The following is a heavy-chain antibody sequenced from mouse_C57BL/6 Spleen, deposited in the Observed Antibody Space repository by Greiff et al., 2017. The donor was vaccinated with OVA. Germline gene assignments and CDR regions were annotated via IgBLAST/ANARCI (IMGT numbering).Heavy chain of an antibody. Sequence: EVKLVESGPGLVKPSPSLSLTCSVTGYSITSGYYWNWIRQFPGNKLEWMGYISYDGSNNYNPSLKNRISITRDTSKNQFFLKLNSVTTEDTATYYCAKWLYDGIAYWGQGTLVTVSA. V-gene: IGHV3-6*01. CDR2: ISYDGSN. CDR3: AKWLYDGIAY. J-gene: IGHJ3*01. CDR1: GYSITSGYY. D-gene: IGHD2-3*01.